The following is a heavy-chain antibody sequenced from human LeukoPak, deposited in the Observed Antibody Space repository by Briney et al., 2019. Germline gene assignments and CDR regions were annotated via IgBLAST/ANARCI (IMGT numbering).Heavy chain of an antibody. J-gene: IGHJ6*02. V-gene: IGHV1-69*04. D-gene: IGHD4-17*01. CDR1: GGTFISYT. CDR2: IIPILGIA. CDR3: AREATVTTNYYYGMDV. Sequence: SVKVSCKASGGTFISYTISWVRQAPGQGLEWMGRIIPILGIANYAQKFQGRVTITADKSTSTAYMELSSLRSEDTAVYYCAREATVTTNYYYGMDVWGQGTTVTVSS.